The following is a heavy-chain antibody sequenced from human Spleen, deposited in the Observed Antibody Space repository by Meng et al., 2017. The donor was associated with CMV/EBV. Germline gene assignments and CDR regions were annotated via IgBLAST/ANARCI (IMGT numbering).Heavy chain of an antibody. V-gene: IGHV3-30*02. D-gene: IGHD5-24*01. CDR2: IRYDGSNK. J-gene: IGHJ3*02. CDR1: GFTLSSYG. Sequence: GGSLRLSCAASGFTLSSYGMDWVRQAPGKGLEWVTFIRYDGSNKYYADSVKGRFTISRDNAKNSLYLQMNSLRAEDTAVYYCAREDGYTKRGAFDIWGQGTMVTVSS. CDR3: AREDGYTKRGAFDI.